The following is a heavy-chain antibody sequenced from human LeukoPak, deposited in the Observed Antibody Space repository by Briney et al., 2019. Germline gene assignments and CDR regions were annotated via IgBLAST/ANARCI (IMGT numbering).Heavy chain of an antibody. CDR3: ARRRRILGNIVVVPAAALGRYYFDY. D-gene: IGHD2-2*01. Sequence: GSLRLSCTASGFTFGNFGMSWVRQPPGKGLEWIGEINHSGSTNYNPSLKSRVTISVDTSKNQFSLKLSSVTAADTAVYYCARRRRILGNIVVVPAAALGRYYFDYWGQGTLVTVSS. CDR2: INHSGST. J-gene: IGHJ4*02. V-gene: IGHV4-34*01. CDR1: GFTFGNFG.